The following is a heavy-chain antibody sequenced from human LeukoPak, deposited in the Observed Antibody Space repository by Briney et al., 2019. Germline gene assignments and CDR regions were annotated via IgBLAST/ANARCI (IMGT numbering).Heavy chain of an antibody. V-gene: IGHV3-23*01. CDR2: IRESGGGT. J-gene: IGHJ6*03. Sequence: GGSLRLSCVVSGITVSNYDMSWVRQAPGKGLEWVSGIRESGGGTNYADSVKGRFTISRDNSKNTLYLQMNSLRAEDTAVYYCAREYCSSTSCYTNYYYYYMDVWGKGTTVTVSS. CDR1: GITVSNYD. CDR3: AREYCSSTSCYTNYYYYYMDV. D-gene: IGHD2-2*02.